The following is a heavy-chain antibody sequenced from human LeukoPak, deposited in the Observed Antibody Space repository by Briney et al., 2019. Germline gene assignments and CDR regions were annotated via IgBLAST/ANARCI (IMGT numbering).Heavy chain of an antibody. D-gene: IGHD6-6*01. Sequence: PSETLSLTCAVYGGSFSGYYWSWIRQPPGKGLEWIGEINHSESTNYNPSLKSRVTISVDTSKNQFSLKLSSVTAADTAVYYCARGIKMYSSSSGNCYYYMDVWGKGTTVTVSS. V-gene: IGHV4-34*01. CDR2: INHSEST. CDR1: GGSFSGYY. CDR3: ARGIKMYSSSSGNCYYYMDV. J-gene: IGHJ6*03.